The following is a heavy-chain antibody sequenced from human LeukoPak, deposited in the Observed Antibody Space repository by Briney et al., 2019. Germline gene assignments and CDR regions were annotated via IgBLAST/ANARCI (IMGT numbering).Heavy chain of an antibody. V-gene: IGHV4-59*01. Sequence: PSETLSLTCTVSGGSISSYYWSWIRQPPGKGLEWIGYISYSGSTNYNPSLKSRLTISVDTSRNQFSLKLSSVAAADTAVYYCARGRLGGSGSYYNVLDYWGQGTLVTVSS. CDR1: GGSISSYY. J-gene: IGHJ4*02. D-gene: IGHD3-10*01. CDR3: ARGRLGGSGSYYNVLDY. CDR2: ISYSGST.